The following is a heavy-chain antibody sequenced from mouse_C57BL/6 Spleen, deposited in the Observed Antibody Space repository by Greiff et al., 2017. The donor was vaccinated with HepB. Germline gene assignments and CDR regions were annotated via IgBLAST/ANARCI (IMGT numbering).Heavy chain of an antibody. CDR3: ARGGGSSFDY. CDR2: IYPGGGYT. D-gene: IGHD1-1*01. Sequence: VNLVESGAELVRPGTSVKMSCKASGYTFTNYWIGWAKQRPGHGLEWIGDIYPGGGYTNYNEKFKGKATLTADKSSSTAYMQFSSLTSEDSAIYYCARGGGSSFDYWGQGTTLTVSS. CDR1: GYTFTNYW. J-gene: IGHJ2*01. V-gene: IGHV1-63*01.